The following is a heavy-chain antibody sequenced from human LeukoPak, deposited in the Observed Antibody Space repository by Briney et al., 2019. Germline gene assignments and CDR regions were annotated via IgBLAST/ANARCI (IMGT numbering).Heavy chain of an antibody. V-gene: IGHV1-8*01. CDR3: ASRAGGYSNPSFYYYYGMDV. CDR1: GYTFTSYD. J-gene: IGHJ6*02. Sequence: VASVKVSCTASGYTFTSYDINWVRQATGQGLEWMGWMNPNSGNTGYAQKFQGRVTITRDTSASTAYMELSSLRSEDTAVYYCASRAGGYSNPSFYYYYGMDVWGQGTTVTVSS. D-gene: IGHD4-11*01. CDR2: MNPNSGNT.